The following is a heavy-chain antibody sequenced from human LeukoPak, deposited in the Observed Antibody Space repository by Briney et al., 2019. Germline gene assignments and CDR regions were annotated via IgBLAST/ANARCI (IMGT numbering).Heavy chain of an antibody. Sequence: PGGSLRLSCAASGFTFSSYAMSWVRQAPGKGLVWVSRINGDGSVTSFADSVKGRFTISRDNAKNTLYLQMNSLRAEDTAVYYCARTFDYWGQGTLVTVSS. CDR2: INGDGSVT. J-gene: IGHJ4*02. CDR1: GFTFSSYA. CDR3: ARTFDY. V-gene: IGHV3-74*01.